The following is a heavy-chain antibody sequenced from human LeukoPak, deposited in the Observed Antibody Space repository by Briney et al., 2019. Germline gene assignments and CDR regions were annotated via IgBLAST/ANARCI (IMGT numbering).Heavy chain of an antibody. CDR3: ARTWQWLPFDY. CDR2: IYISGST. J-gene: IGHJ4*02. CDR1: GGTISSYY. V-gene: IGHV4-4*07. Sequence: SETLSLTCTVSGGTISSYYWSWIRQPAGKGLEWIGRIYISGSTNYNPSLKSRVTMSVDTSKNQFSLKLSSVTAADTAVYYCARTWQWLPFDYWGQGTLVTVFS. D-gene: IGHD6-19*01.